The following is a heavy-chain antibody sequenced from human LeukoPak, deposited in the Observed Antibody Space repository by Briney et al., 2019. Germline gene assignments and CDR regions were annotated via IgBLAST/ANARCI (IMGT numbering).Heavy chain of an antibody. J-gene: IGHJ4*02. CDR2: IIPIFDTP. V-gene: IGHV1-69*05. CDR1: GGTFSIYG. CDR3: ARRRDGYNDH. D-gene: IGHD5-24*01. Sequence: ASVKVSCTASGGTFSIYGISWVRQAPGQGLEYMGGIIPIFDTPNYAQKLQGRVAITTDESTSTAYMELSSLRFEDTALYYCARRRDGYNDHWGQGTLVTVSS.